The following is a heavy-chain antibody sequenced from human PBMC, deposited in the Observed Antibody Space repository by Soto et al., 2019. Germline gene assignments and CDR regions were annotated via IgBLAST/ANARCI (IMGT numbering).Heavy chain of an antibody. CDR3: ARGSWDDVSGHYYMDV. V-gene: IGHV6-1*01. Sequence: QVQLQLLGPGLVTPSQTLSLTCAISGDSVSSNSAGWNWIRQTPSRGLEWLGRTYYRSKWYFNYAVSVESRITINPDTSKNQFSLQLSSVTPDDTAVYYCARGSWDDVSGHYYMDVWGKGTTVTVSS. J-gene: IGHJ6*03. CDR2: TYYRSKWYF. CDR1: GDSVSSNSAG. D-gene: IGHD1-1*01.